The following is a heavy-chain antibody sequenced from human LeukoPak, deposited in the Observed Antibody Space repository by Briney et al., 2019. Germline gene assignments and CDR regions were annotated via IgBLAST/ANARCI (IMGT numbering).Heavy chain of an antibody. Sequence: ASVKVSCKASGYTFTGYYMHWARQAPGQGLEWMGWINPNSGGTNYAQKFQGRVTMTRDTSISTAYMELSRLRSDDTAVYYCAREGIYDSSGYYYNYWGQGTLVTVSS. CDR1: GYTFTGYY. CDR3: AREGIYDSSGYYYNY. V-gene: IGHV1-2*02. J-gene: IGHJ4*02. D-gene: IGHD3-22*01. CDR2: INPNSGGT.